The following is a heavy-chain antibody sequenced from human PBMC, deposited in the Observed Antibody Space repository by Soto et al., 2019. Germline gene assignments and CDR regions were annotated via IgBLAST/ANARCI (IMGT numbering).Heavy chain of an antibody. J-gene: IGHJ4*02. CDR1: GFTVSSNY. CDR3: ARDLTGTTGNDY. Sequence: PGGSLRLSCAASGFTVSSNYMSWVRQAPGKGLEWVSVIYSGGSTYYADSVKGRFTISRDNSKNTLYLQMNSLRAEDTAVYYCARDLTGTTGNDYWGQGTLVTVSS. D-gene: IGHD1-1*01. V-gene: IGHV3-53*01. CDR2: IYSGGST.